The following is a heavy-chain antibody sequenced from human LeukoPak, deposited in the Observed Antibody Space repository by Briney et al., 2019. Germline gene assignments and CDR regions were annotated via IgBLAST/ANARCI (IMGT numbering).Heavy chain of an antibody. D-gene: IGHD3-22*01. Sequence: PGGSLRLSCAASGFTFSSYGMHWVRQAPGKGLEWVAVISYDGSNKYYADSVKGRFTISRDNSKNTLYLQMNSPRAEDTAVYYCAKDRRSGYLILNWFDPWGQGTLVTVSS. CDR1: GFTFSSYG. J-gene: IGHJ5*02. CDR3: AKDRRSGYLILNWFDP. CDR2: ISYDGSNK. V-gene: IGHV3-30*18.